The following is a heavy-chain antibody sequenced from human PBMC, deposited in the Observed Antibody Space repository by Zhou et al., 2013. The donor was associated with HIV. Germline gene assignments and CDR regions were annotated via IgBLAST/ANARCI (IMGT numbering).Heavy chain of an antibody. CDR3: ARGGIEYSSSLYYYYMDV. V-gene: IGHV1-69*05. CDR1: GGTFSSYA. D-gene: IGHD6-6*01. Sequence: QVQLVQSGAEVKKPGSSVKVSCKASGGTFSSYAISWVRQAPGQGLEWMGGIIPIFGTANYAQKFQGRVTITTDESTSTAYMELSSLRSEDTAVYYCARGGIEYSSSLYYYYMDVWGKGTTVTVSS. CDR2: IIPIFGTA. J-gene: IGHJ6*03.